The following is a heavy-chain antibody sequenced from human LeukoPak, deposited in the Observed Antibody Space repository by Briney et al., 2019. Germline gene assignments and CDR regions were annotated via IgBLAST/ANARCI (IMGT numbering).Heavy chain of an antibody. CDR3: ARDKLGSGYSSDFDY. Sequence: PGGSLRLSCAASGFSVSSNYMNWVRQAPGKGLEWVSAIYTGGTTYYADSEKGRFTISRDNSKNTLYLQMNSLRAEDTAVYYCARDKLGSGYSSDFDYWGQGTLVTVSS. V-gene: IGHV3-66*02. D-gene: IGHD6-19*01. J-gene: IGHJ4*02. CDR2: IYTGGTT. CDR1: GFSVSSNY.